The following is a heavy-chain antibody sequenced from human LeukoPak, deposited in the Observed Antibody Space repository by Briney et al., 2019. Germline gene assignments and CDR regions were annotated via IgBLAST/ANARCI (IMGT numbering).Heavy chain of an antibody. Sequence: SETLSLTCTVSGGSISSSSYYWGWIRQPPGKGLEWIGSIYYSGTTYYNPSLKTRVTISVDTSKNQFSLNLSSVTAAGTAVYYCATWRTAKTGFDYWGQGTLVTVSS. V-gene: IGHV4-39*01. CDR2: IYYSGTT. D-gene: IGHD1-1*01. CDR1: GGSISSSSYY. J-gene: IGHJ4*02. CDR3: ATWRTAKTGFDY.